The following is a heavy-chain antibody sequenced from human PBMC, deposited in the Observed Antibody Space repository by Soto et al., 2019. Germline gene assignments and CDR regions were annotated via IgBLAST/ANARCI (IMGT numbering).Heavy chain of an antibody. J-gene: IGHJ5*02. Sequence: QVQLQQWGAGLLKPSETLSLTCAVYGGSFSGYYWSWIRQPPGKGLEWIGEINHSGSTNYNPSLKSRVTISVDTSKNQFSLKLSSVTAADTAVYSCARMGIAAAGTWGTNWFDPGGQGTLVTVSS. CDR2: INHSGST. D-gene: IGHD6-13*01. CDR1: GGSFSGYY. V-gene: IGHV4-34*01. CDR3: ARMGIAAAGTWGTNWFDP.